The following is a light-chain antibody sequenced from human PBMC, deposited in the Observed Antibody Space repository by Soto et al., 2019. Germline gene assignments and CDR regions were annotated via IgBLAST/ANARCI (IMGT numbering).Light chain of an antibody. CDR2: DTN. V-gene: IGLV7-46*01. J-gene: IGLJ2*01. CDR3: LVSYSGARV. Sequence: QTVVTQEPSLTVSPGGTVTLTCGFSTGAVTSGHYPYWFQQKPGQAPRTLIYDTNNKHSWTPARFSGFLLGGKAALTLSGAQPEDEADYYCLVSYSGARVFGGGTKLTVL. CDR1: TGAVTSGHY.